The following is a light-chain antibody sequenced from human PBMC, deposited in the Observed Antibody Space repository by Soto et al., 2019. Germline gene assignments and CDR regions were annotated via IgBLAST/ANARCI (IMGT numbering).Light chain of an antibody. J-gene: IGKJ1*01. V-gene: IGKV1-5*01. CDR1: QNIRSR. CDR2: DAS. Sequence: DFQMTQSPSTLSASVGDRVTITCRASQNIRSRLAWFQQKPGKAPKLLIYDASSLESGVPSRFSGSGSGTDFTLTISSLQPEDFATYYCQQYNSYSFGRGTKVDNK. CDR3: QQYNSYS.